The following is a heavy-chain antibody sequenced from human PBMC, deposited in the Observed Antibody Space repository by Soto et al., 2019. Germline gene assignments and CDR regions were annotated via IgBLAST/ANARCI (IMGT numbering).Heavy chain of an antibody. D-gene: IGHD3-22*01. J-gene: IGHJ3*01. CDR1: GFTFSSYS. CDR2: IDSSSSYI. Sequence: EVQLVESGGGLVKPGGSLRLSCAASGFTFSSYSMNWVRQALGKGLEWVSSIDSSSSYIYYADSVKGRFTISRDNAKNSLYLQMNSLRVEDTAVYYCARVVYFDSSGYGLWGQGTMVTVSS. CDR3: ARVVYFDSSGYGL. V-gene: IGHV3-21*02.